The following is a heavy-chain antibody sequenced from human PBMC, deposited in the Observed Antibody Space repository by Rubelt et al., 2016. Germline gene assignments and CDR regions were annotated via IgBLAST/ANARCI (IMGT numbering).Heavy chain of an antibody. J-gene: IGHJ4*02. Sequence: QVQLQQWGAGLLKPSETLSLTCAVYGGSFSGYYWSWIRQPPGKGLEWIGEINHSGSTNYNPSLKSRVTISVDTSKNQFSLKLSSVTAADTAVYYCARGGVTMIVVVIEDTFDYWGQGTLVTVSS. CDR1: GGSFSGYY. CDR3: ARGGVTMIVVVIEDTFDY. V-gene: IGHV4-34*01. CDR2: INHSGST. D-gene: IGHD3-22*01.